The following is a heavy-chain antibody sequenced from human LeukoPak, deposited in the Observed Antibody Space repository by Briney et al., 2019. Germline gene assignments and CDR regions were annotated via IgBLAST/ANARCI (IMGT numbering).Heavy chain of an antibody. Sequence: ASVTVSCKASGYTFTGYYMHWVRQAPGQGLEWMGWINPNSGGTNYAQKFQGRVTMTRDTSISTAYMELSRLRSDDTAVYYCTSGGFDSSGYYYLDYWGQGTTVTVSS. CDR1: GYTFTGYY. J-gene: IGHJ4*03. CDR3: TSGGFDSSGYYYLDY. CDR2: INPNSGGT. D-gene: IGHD3-22*01. V-gene: IGHV1-2*02.